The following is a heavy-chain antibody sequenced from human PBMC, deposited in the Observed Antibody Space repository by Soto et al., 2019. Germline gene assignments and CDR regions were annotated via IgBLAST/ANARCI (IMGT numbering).Heavy chain of an antibody. V-gene: IGHV1-3*05. J-gene: IGHJ6*02. Sequence: QVQLVQSGAEEKKPGASVKVSCKASGYAFSSYAMHWVRQAPGQRLEWMGRINIGSGNTEYSQNFQDRSTITRDTAARTVYMELSGLRSEDTAVYYCARDGGDCGYRLAYYYYIGMDVWGQGTTVTVSS. CDR3: ARDGGDCGYRLAYYYYIGMDV. CDR1: GYAFSSYA. D-gene: IGHD2-21*02. CDR2: INIGSGNT.